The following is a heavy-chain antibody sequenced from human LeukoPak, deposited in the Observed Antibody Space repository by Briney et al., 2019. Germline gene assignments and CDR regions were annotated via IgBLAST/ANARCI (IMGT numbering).Heavy chain of an antibody. D-gene: IGHD3-3*01. J-gene: IGHJ6*03. CDR1: GGSFSGYY. V-gene: IGHV4-34*01. Sequence: SETLSLTCAVYGGSFSGYYWSWIRQPPGKGLDWIGEINHSGSTNYNPSLKSRVTISVDTSKNQFSLKLSSVTAADTAVYYCARGYYDFWSGYSPSRYYYYYMDVWGKGTTVTVSS. CDR2: INHSGST. CDR3: ARGYYDFWSGYSPSRYYYYYMDV.